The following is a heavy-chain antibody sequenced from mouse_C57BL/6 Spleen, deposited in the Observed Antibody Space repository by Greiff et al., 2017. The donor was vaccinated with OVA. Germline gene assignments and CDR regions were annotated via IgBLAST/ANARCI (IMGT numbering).Heavy chain of an antibody. V-gene: IGHV3-6*01. CDR1: GYSITSGYY. D-gene: IGHD2-10*01. Sequence: DVQLQESGPGLVKPSQSLSLTCSVTGYSITSGYYWNWIRQFPGNKLEWMGYISYDGSNNYNPSLKNRISITRDTSKNQFFLKLNSVTTEDTATYYCARVGAYYGNYCWFAYWGQGTLVTVSA. CDR3: ARVGAYYGNYCWFAY. CDR2: ISYDGSN. J-gene: IGHJ3*01.